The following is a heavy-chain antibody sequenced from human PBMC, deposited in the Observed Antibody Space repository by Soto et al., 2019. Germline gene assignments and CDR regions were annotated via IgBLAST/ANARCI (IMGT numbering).Heavy chain of an antibody. CDR2: INPSGGGT. D-gene: IGHD3-3*01. J-gene: IGHJ4*02. CDR1: GYNFIGQY. CDR3: ARLLGVHNTQPFWRGYADY. V-gene: IGHV1-46*01. Sequence: ASVKGSWKASGYNFIGQYIHWVRQAPGQGLEWMGIINPSGGGTTYAQKFQGRVVMTSDASTSTVYVELSSLTSEDTAIYFCARLLGVHNTQPFWRGYADYRGE.